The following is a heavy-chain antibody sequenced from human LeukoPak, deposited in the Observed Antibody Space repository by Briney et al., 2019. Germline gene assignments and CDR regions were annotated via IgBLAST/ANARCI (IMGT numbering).Heavy chain of an antibody. D-gene: IGHD3-10*01. CDR1: GFTFSTYW. CDR2: IHGDGTFT. Sequence: GGSLRFSCAASGFTFSTYWMHWVRQAPGKGLVWVSRIHGDGTFTTSADSVKGRFTISRDNAQNMVYLQMNSLRVEDTAVYYCARDLVLGSGSYGQWGQGTLVTVSS. V-gene: IGHV3-74*01. CDR3: ARDLVLGSGSYGQ. J-gene: IGHJ4*02.